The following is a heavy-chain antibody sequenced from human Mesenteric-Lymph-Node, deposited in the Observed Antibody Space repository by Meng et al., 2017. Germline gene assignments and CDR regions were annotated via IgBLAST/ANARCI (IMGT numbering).Heavy chain of an antibody. J-gene: IGHJ4*02. Sequence: ESLKISCTVSGGSVSSGSYYWSWIRQPPGKGLEWIGYIYYSGSTNYNPSLKSRVTISVDTSKNQFSLKLSSVTAADTAVYYCARADILTGYYIPAILSHFDYWGQGTLVTVSS. D-gene: IGHD3-9*01. CDR3: ARADILTGYYIPAILSHFDY. CDR1: GGSVSSGSYY. V-gene: IGHV4-61*01. CDR2: IYYSGST.